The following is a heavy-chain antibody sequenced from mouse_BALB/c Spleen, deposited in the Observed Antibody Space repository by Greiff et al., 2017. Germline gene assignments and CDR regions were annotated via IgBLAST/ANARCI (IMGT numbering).Heavy chain of an antibody. CDR1: GFTFSSFG. V-gene: IGHV5-17*02. D-gene: IGHD1-1*01. CDR2: ISSGSSTI. CDR3: ARSGGYYGSSYAMDY. Sequence: DVKLVESGGGLVQPGGSRKLSCAASGFTFSSFGMHWVRQAPEKGLEWVAYISSGSSTIYYADTVKGRFTISRDNPKNTLFLQMTSLRSEDTAMYYCARSGGYYGSSYAMDYWGQGTSVTVSS. J-gene: IGHJ4*01.